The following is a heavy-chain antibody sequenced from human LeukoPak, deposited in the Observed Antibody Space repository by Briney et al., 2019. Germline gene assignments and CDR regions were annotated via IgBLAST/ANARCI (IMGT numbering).Heavy chain of an antibody. Sequence: AGGSLRLSCAASGFTFSSYSMNWVRQAPGKGLESVSSISSSSSYIYYADSVKGRFTISRDNAKNSLYLQMNSLRAEDTAVYYCARLGGYSKSFDYWGQGTLVTVSS. CDR3: ARLGGYSKSFDY. D-gene: IGHD4-11*01. CDR2: ISSSSSYI. CDR1: GFTFSSYS. J-gene: IGHJ4*02. V-gene: IGHV3-21*01.